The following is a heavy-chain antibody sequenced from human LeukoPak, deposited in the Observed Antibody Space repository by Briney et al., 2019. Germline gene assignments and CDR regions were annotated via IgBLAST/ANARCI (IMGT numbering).Heavy chain of an antibody. CDR3: ARHPFDGDYGDY. J-gene: IGHJ4*02. V-gene: IGHV4-61*08. Sequence: PSETLSLTCAVSGGSISSGGYYWSWIRQPPGKGLEWIGYIYDSGSTSYNPSLKSRVSMSVDTSKNQFSLKLSSVTAADTAVYYCARHPFDGDYGDYWGQGTLVTVSS. CDR2: IYDSGST. CDR1: GGSISSGGYY. D-gene: IGHD4-17*01.